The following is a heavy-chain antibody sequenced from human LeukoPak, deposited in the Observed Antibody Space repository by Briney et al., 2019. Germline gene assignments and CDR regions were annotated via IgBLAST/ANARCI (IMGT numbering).Heavy chain of an antibody. Sequence: GSLRLSCAASGFTFSSYSMNWVRQAPGKGLEWIGSIYYSGSTYYNPSLKSRVTISVDTSKDQFSLKLSSVTAADTAVYYCASHYDYVWGSYLDYFDYWGQGTLVTVSS. CDR2: IYYSGST. CDR3: ASHYDYVWGSYLDYFDY. D-gene: IGHD3-16*02. J-gene: IGHJ4*02. V-gene: IGHV4-39*07. CDR1: GFTFSSYS.